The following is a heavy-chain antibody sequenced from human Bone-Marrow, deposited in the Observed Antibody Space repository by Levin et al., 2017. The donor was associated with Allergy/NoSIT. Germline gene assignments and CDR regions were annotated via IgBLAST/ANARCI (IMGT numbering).Heavy chain of an antibody. J-gene: IGHJ5*02. V-gene: IGHV1-2*06. D-gene: IGHD4-17*01. CDR3: ARGDYGDSNWLDL. Sequence: VASVKVSCRASGYNFINNHVHWVRQAPGQGLEWMGRINPNSGVTMYAQIFQGRVTMTRDPSSGTAYMELTSLTTDDTAMYYCARGDYGDSNWLDLWGQGSLVTVSS. CDR2: INPNSGVT. CDR1: GYNFINNH.